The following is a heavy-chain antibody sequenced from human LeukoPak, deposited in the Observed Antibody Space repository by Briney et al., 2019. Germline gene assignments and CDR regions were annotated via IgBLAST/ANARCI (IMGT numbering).Heavy chain of an antibody. V-gene: IGHV3-11*06. J-gene: IGHJ4*02. CDR3: VRDQKPGWYPDY. CDR1: GFTFSDYY. CDR2: ISGSSTFT. Sequence: PGGSLRISCAASGFTFSDYYMNWIRQAPGKGLEWVSYISGSSTFTNYADSVKGRFTISRDNAKNSLYLQMNSLRAEDTAVYYCVRDQKPGWYPDYWGQGTLVTVSS. D-gene: IGHD6-19*01.